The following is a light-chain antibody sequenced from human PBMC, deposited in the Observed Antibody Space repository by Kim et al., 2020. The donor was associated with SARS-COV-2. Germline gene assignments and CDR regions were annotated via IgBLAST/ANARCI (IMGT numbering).Light chain of an antibody. V-gene: IGLV3-10*01. J-gene: IGLJ3*02. CDR1: ALPKKY. CDR3: YSTDSSGNHRV. Sequence: SPGPTARITCSGDALPKKYAYWYQQKSGQAPVLVIYEDSKRPSGIPERFSGSSSGTMATLTISGAQVEDEADYYCYSTDSSGNHRVFGGGTQLTVL. CDR2: EDS.